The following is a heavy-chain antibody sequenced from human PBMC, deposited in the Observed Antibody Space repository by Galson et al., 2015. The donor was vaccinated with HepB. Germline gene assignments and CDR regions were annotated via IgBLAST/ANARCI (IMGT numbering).Heavy chain of an antibody. CDR3: ARNMYCGGASPNDY. CDR1: GFSLSTSGMC. J-gene: IGHJ4*02. D-gene: IGHD2-21*01. V-gene: IGHV2-70*11. CDR2: IDWDDDK. Sequence: PALVKPTQTLTLTCTFSGFSLSTSGMCVSWIRQPPGKALEWLARIDWDDDKYYSTSLKTRLTISKDTSKNQVVLTMTNMDPVDTATYYCARNMYCGGASPNDYWGQGTLVTVSS.